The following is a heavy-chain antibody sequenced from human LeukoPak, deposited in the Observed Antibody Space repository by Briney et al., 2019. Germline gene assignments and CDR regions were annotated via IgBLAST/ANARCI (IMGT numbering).Heavy chain of an antibody. J-gene: IGHJ6*03. CDR1: GFIFSNYE. D-gene: IGHD3-16*02. CDR3: AREDYVWGSYRSHMDV. Sequence: GGSLRLSCAASGFIFSNYEMNWVRQAPGKGLEWISYINSGGTPIYYADSVKGRFTISRDNAKNSLYLQMNSLRAEDTAVYYCAREDYVWGSYRSHMDVWGKGTTVTISS. V-gene: IGHV3-48*03. CDR2: INSGGTPI.